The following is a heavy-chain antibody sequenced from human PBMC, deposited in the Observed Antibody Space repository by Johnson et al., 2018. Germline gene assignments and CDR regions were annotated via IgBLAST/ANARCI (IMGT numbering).Heavy chain of an antibody. Sequence: QVQLQESGPGLVKPSEPLSLTCTVSGGSISSYYWSWIRQPPGKGLEWIGYIYYSGSTNYNPSLKSRVTISVDTSKNQFSLQLNSVTPEDTAVYYWADSRSSEGWFDPWGQGTLVTVSS. D-gene: IGHD6-6*01. CDR3: ADSRSSEGWFDP. CDR1: GGSISSYY. J-gene: IGHJ5*02. CDR2: IYYSGST. V-gene: IGHV4-59*12.